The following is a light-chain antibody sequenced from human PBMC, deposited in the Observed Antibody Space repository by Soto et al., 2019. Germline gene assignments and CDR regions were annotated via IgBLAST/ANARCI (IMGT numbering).Light chain of an antibody. Sequence: QSVLTQPASVSGSPGQPITISRTGTSSDVGAYNLVSWYQHHPDKAPKLMISEVSNRPSGVSDRFSGSKSGNTASLTISGLQAEDEADYYCASLTTTTFVFGTGTKVTVL. CDR2: EVS. V-gene: IGLV2-14*01. J-gene: IGLJ1*01. CDR3: ASLTTTTFV. CDR1: SSDVGAYNL.